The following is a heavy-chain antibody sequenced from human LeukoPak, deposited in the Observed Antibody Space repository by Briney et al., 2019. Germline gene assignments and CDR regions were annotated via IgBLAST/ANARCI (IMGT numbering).Heavy chain of an antibody. D-gene: IGHD2-8*01. V-gene: IGHV3-7*01. Sequence: GGSLRLSCAASGFTFSSYWMSWVRQAPGKGLEWVANIKQDGSEKYYVDSVKGRFTISRDNAKNSLYLQMNSLRAEDTAVYYCARAAVCTNGVCCLDYWGQGTLVTVSS. CDR3: ARAAVCTNGVCCLDY. CDR1: GFTFSSYW. CDR2: IKQDGSEK. J-gene: IGHJ4*02.